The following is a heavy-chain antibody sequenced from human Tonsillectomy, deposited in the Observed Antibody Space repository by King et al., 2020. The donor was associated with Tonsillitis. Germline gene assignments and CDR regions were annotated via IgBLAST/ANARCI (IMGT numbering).Heavy chain of an antibody. CDR1: GGSINSVYYY. V-gene: IGHV4-61*02. CDR2: ISASGST. CDR3: AREDYGDYPY. J-gene: IGHJ4*02. D-gene: IGHD4-17*01. Sequence: VQLQESGPGLVKPSQTLALTCSVSGGSINSVYYYWNWIRQPAGKGLEWIGRISASGSTSSNPSLQSRVAISVDTSKNQFSLKLSSVTAAETAVYYCAREDYGDYPYWGQGALVTVSS.